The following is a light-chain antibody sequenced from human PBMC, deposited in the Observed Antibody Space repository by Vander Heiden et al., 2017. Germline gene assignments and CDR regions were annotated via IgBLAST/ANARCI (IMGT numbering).Light chain of an antibody. CDR1: QGISSY. CDR2: AAS. V-gene: IGKV1-9*01. J-gene: IGKJ3*01. Sequence: DIQLTQSPSFLSASVGDRVTITCRASQGISSYLAWYQQKPGKAPKLLIYAASTLQSGVPSTYSGSGSGTEFTLTISSLQPEDFATYYCQQLNSYARTFGHGTRVDIK. CDR3: QQLNSYART.